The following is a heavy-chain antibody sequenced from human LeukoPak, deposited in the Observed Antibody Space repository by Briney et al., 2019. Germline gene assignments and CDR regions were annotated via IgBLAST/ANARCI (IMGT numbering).Heavy chain of an antibody. Sequence: GRSLRLSCAASGFTFSNYGMNWVRQAPGKGLEWVAFISYDGSKKYYPDSVKGRFTISRDNSKKTLYLQMNSLRAEDTAVYYCAKNRGNIGWFDYWGQGTLVTVSS. D-gene: IGHD6-19*01. J-gene: IGHJ4*02. CDR1: GFTFSNYG. CDR2: ISYDGSKK. CDR3: AKNRGNIGWFDY. V-gene: IGHV3-30*18.